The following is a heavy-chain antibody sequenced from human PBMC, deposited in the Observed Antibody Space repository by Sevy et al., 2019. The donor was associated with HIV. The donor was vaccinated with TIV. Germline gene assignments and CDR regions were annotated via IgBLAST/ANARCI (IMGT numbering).Heavy chain of an antibody. CDR2: ISAYNGNT. CDR3: ARVRFLGYCSSTSCFPSGWFDP. J-gene: IGHJ5*02. CDR1: GYTFTSYG. D-gene: IGHD2-2*01. V-gene: IGHV1-18*01. Sequence: ASVKVSCKASGYTFTSYGISWVRQAPGQGLEWMGWISAYNGNTNYAQKLQGRVTMTTDTSTSTAYMELVSLRSDDTAVYYCARVRFLGYCSSTSCFPSGWFDPWGQGTLVTVSS.